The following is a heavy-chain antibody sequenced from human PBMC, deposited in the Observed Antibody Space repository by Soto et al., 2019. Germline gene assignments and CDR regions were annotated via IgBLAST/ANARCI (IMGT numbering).Heavy chain of an antibody. CDR1: GFTFSSYS. D-gene: IGHD2-15*01. CDR2: ISSSSSYI. Sequence: GGSLRLSCAASGFTFSSYSMNWVRQAPGKGLEWVSSISSSSSYIYYADSVKGRFTISRDNAKNSLYLQMNSLRAEDTAVYYCARVVVVAASPFDYSGMDVWGQGTTVTVYS. V-gene: IGHV3-21*01. CDR3: ARVVVVAASPFDYSGMDV. J-gene: IGHJ6*02.